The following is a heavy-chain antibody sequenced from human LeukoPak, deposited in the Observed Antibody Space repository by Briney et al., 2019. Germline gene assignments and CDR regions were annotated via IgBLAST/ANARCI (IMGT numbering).Heavy chain of an antibody. D-gene: IGHD6-13*01. CDR2: IYYSGST. CDR3: ARVRIGSSSWYLTYYFDY. V-gene: IGHV4-39*07. J-gene: IGHJ4*02. Sequence: SETLSLTCTVSGGSISSSSYYWGWIRQPPGKGLEWIGSIYYSGSTYYNPSLKSRVTISVDTSKNQFSLKLSSVTAADTAVYYCARVRIGSSSWYLTYYFDYWGQGTLVTVSS. CDR1: GGSISSSSYY.